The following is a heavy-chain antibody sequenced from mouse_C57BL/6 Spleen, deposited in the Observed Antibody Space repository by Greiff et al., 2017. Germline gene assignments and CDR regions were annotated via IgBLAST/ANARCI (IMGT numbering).Heavy chain of an antibody. Sequence: VQLQQSGPELVKPGASVKMSCKASGYTFTDYNMHWVKQSHGKSLEWIGYINPNNGGTSYNQKFKGKATLTVNKSSSTAYMELRSLTSEDSAVYYCARGKAYDYDWCAYWGQGTLVTVSA. V-gene: IGHV1-22*01. CDR1: GYTFTDYN. J-gene: IGHJ3*01. CDR3: ARGKAYDYDWCAY. D-gene: IGHD2-4*01. CDR2: INPNNGGT.